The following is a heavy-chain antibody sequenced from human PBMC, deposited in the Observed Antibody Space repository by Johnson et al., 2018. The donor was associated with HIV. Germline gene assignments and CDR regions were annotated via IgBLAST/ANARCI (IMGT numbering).Heavy chain of an antibody. CDR3: ARDFVAFGECTAFDI. J-gene: IGHJ3*02. Sequence: EVQLLESGGGLVQPGGSLRLSCAASGFTVSSNYMSWVRQAPGKGLEWVSGINWNGGSTGYADSVKGRFTISRDNALNSLYLHMNSLRAEDTALYYCARDFVAFGECTAFDIWGQGTLVTVSS. V-gene: IGHV3-20*04. CDR2: INWNGGST. CDR1: GFTVSSNY. D-gene: IGHD3-10*01.